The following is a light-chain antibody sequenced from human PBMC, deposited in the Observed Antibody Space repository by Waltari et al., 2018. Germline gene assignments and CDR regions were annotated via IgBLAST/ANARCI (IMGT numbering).Light chain of an antibody. CDR3: AAWDDSLNAWM. Sequence: QSVLTQPPSTSGTPGQRVTISCSGSSPTVGPNYVSWYQQLPGTAPTLLIYNNNRRPSGVPDRFSGSKSGTSASLAISWLQSEDEADYYGAAWDDSLNAWMFGGGTKLTVL. V-gene: IGLV1-44*01. J-gene: IGLJ3*02. CDR1: SPTVGPNY. CDR2: NNN.